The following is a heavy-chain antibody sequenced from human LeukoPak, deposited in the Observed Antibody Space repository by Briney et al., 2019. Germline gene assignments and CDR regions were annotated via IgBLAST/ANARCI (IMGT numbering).Heavy chain of an antibody. CDR3: ATGSGSTGLDY. CDR2: IKEDGSDK. V-gene: IGHV3-7*01. J-gene: IGHJ4*02. CDR1: GVRFRTYW. Sequence: GGSLRLSCAVSGVRFRTYWMSWVRQAPGKGLEWVANIKEDGSDKYYLGSVKGRFTISRDNPNNSLYLQMNSLRAEDTAVYCCATGSGSTGLDYWGQGTLVTVSS. D-gene: IGHD4-11*01.